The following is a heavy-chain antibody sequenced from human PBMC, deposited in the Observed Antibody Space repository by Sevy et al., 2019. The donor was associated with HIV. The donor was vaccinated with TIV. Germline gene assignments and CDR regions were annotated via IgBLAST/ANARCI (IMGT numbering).Heavy chain of an antibody. J-gene: IGHJ5*02. CDR1: GFTFSSYA. CDR3: ARDQHDYGGNLRTGWFDP. V-gene: IGHV3-30-3*01. CDR2: ISYDGSNK. Sequence: GGSLRLSCAASGFTFSSYAMHWVRQAPGKGLEWVAVISYDGSNKYYADSVKGRFTISRDNSKSTLYLQMNSLRAEDTAVYYCARDQHDYGGNLRTGWFDPWGHGTLVTVSS. D-gene: IGHD4-17*01.